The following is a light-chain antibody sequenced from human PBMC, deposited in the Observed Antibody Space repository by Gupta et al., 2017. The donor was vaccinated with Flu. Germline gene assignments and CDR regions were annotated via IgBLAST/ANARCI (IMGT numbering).Light chain of an antibody. J-gene: IGLJ3*02. CDR2: RND. V-gene: IGLV1-47*01. Sequence: QSVLTQPPQASGPPGQRVTISCSGSTANIGSNYVFWYRQLPGTAPKLLIYRNDQRPSGVPTRFSGSKSGTSASLALSGLRSEEEADYYCATWDDSLSEWVFGGGTKLTVL. CDR1: TANIGSNY. CDR3: ATWDDSLSEWV.